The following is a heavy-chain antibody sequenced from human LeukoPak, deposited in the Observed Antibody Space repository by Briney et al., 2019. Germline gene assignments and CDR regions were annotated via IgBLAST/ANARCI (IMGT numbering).Heavy chain of an antibody. J-gene: IGHJ4*02. D-gene: IGHD6-13*01. CDR3: AREKGSSWYRACDY. CDR1: GFTFSDYY. Sequence: GGSLRLSCAASGFTFSDYYMSWIRRAPGKGLEWVSYISSSGSTIYYADSVKGRFTISRDNAKNSLYLQMNSLRAEDTAVYYCAREKGSSWYRACDYWGQGTLGNVSS. CDR2: ISSSGSTI. V-gene: IGHV3-11*01.